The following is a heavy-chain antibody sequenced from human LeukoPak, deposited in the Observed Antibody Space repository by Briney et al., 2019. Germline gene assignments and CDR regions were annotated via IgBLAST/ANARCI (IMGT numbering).Heavy chain of an antibody. D-gene: IGHD3-16*01. CDR3: ARGYYGGAVDS. Sequence: SETLSLTCTVSGGSINSQYWSWIRQPAGKGLEWIGRMYTNGESDYNPSLKSRVIMSVDTSKKQFSLKLNSMTAADTAVYYCARGYYGGAVDSWGQGILVIVSS. V-gene: IGHV4-4*07. CDR1: GGSINSQY. J-gene: IGHJ4*02. CDR2: MYTNGES.